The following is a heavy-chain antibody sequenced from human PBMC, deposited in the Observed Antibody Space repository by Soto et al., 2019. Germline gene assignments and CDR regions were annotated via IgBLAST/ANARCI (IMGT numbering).Heavy chain of an antibody. J-gene: IGHJ6*02. D-gene: IGHD6-19*01. Sequence: PSETLSLTCAVYGGSFSGYYWSWIRQPPGKGLEWIGEINHSGSTNYNPSLKSRVTISVDTSKNQFSLKLSSVTAADTAVYYCARGVTYSSGWRPIRGGMDVWGQGTTVT. V-gene: IGHV4-34*01. CDR3: ARGVTYSSGWRPIRGGMDV. CDR2: INHSGST. CDR1: GGSFSGYY.